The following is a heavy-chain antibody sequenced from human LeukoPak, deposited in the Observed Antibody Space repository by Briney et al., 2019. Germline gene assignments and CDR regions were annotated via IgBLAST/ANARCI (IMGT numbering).Heavy chain of an antibody. CDR1: GYTFTGYY. CDR2: INPISGGT. V-gene: IGHV1-2*02. Sequence: ASVKVSCKASGYTFTGYYMHWVRQAPGQGLEWMGWINPISGGTNYAQKFQGRVTMTRDTSISTAYMELSRLRSDDTAVYYCAREFRTYYYDSSGALLFYYFDYWGQGTLVTVSS. D-gene: IGHD3-22*01. J-gene: IGHJ4*02. CDR3: AREFRTYYYDSSGALLFYYFDY.